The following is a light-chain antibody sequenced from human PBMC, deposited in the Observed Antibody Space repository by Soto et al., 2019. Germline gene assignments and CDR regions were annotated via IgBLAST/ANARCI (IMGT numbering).Light chain of an antibody. CDR1: RRLLQSKGYNY. CDR2: LDS. J-gene: IGKJ2*01. V-gene: IGKV2-28*01. CDR3: MQSLQTPIT. Sequence: DIVLTQSPLTLPVSLGEPASISCRASRRLLQSKGYNYLDWFLQKPGQSPQLLVYLDSNRASGVPGRFSGSGSGTDFTLKISRVEAEDVGVYYCMQSLQTPITFGQGTRLES.